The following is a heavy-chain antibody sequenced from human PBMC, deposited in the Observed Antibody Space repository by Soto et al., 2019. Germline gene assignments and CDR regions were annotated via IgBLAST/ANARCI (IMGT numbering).Heavy chain of an antibody. V-gene: IGHV1-8*01. D-gene: IGHD6-13*01. CDR2: MNPNSGNT. Sequence: ASVKVSCKASGYTFTSYDLNWVRQATGQGLEWMGWMNPNSGNTGYAQKFQGRVTMTRNTSISTAYLQWSSLKASDTAMYYCARLSAAAGVFDIWGQGTMVTVSS. CDR3: ARLSAAAGVFDI. J-gene: IGHJ3*02. CDR1: GYTFTSYD.